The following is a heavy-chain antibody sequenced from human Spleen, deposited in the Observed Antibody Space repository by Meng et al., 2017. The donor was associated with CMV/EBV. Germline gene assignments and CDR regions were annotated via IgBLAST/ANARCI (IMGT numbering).Heavy chain of an antibody. CDR1: GFSFSDYW. D-gene: IGHD6-13*01. Sequence: GGSLRLSCAASGFSFSDYWMSWVRQAPGKGLEWVANIKQDGSEKYYVDSVKGRFTISRDNAKNSLYLQMNSLRAEDTALYYCARVAAATYYYYYYGMDVWGQGTTVTVSS. CDR3: ARVAAATYYYYYYGMDV. J-gene: IGHJ6*02. CDR2: IKQDGSEK. V-gene: IGHV3-7*01.